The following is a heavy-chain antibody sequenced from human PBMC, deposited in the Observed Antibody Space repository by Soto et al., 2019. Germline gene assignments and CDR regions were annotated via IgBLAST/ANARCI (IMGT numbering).Heavy chain of an antibody. V-gene: IGHV2-5*02. J-gene: IGHJ4*02. Sequence: QITLKESGPTLVKPTQTLTLTCTFSGFSLSTSGVGVGWIRQPPGKALEWLALIYWDDDKRYSPSLKSRLTINXXTXKXRAVRTMTNMGPVDTAIYYCAHRLIPNGGTRGPFDYWGQGTLVTVSS. CDR3: AHRLIPNGGTRGPFDY. CDR1: GFSLSTSGVG. D-gene: IGHD1-1*01. CDR2: IYWDDDK.